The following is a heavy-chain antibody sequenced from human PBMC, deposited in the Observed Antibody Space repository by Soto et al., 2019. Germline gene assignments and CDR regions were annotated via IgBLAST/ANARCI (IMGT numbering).Heavy chain of an antibody. V-gene: IGHV1-18*01. CDR1: GYTFTSYG. CDR3: ARGGDYYYGLDV. J-gene: IGHJ6*02. Sequence: ASVKVSCKASGYTFTSYGVSWVRQAPGQGLEWMGWISAFNGQTNYIQKVQGRVTLTTEASASTAYMELRSLRSDDTAVYYCARGGDYYYGLDVWGQGTTVTVSS. D-gene: IGHD3-16*01. CDR2: ISAFNGQT.